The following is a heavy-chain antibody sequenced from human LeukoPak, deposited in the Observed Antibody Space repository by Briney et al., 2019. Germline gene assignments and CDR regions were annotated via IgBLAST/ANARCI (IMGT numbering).Heavy chain of an antibody. D-gene: IGHD1-26*01. Sequence: GGSLRLSCAASGFTFCIYSMSWVRQAPGKGLEWVSYISGSTITIHYADSVKGRFTISRDNAKNSLYLQMNSLRAEDTAVYYCARDDGSTWYSDFWGQGTLVTVSS. CDR1: GFTFCIYS. CDR2: ISGSTITI. V-gene: IGHV3-48*04. CDR3: ARDDGSTWYSDF. J-gene: IGHJ4*02.